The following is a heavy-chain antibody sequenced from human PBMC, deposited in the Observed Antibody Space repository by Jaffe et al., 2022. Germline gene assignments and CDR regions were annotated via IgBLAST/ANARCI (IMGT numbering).Heavy chain of an antibody. V-gene: IGHV3-21*01. J-gene: IGHJ4*02. D-gene: IGHD2-15*01. CDR2: ISSSSSYI. CDR1: GFTFSSYS. Sequence: EVQLVESGGGLVKPGGSLRLSCAASGFTFSSYSMNWVRQAPGKGLEWVSSISSSSSYIYYADSVKGRFTISRDNAKNSLYLQMNSLRAEDTAVYYCARDPGFVGYCSGGSCYSEGLGALDDYWGQGTLVTVSS. CDR3: ARDPGFVGYCSGGSCYSEGLGALDDY.